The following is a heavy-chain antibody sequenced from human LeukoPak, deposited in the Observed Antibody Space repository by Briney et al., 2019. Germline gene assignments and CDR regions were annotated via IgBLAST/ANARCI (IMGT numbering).Heavy chain of an antibody. CDR1: GGTFSSYA. J-gene: IGHJ5*02. CDR2: IIPIFGTA. D-gene: IGHD3-22*01. V-gene: IGHV1-69*05. CDR3: AGDIRLDSSGIGNWFDP. Sequence: ASVKVSCKASGGTFSSYAISWVRQAPGQGLEWMGGIIPIFGTANYAQKFQGRVTITTDESTSTAYMELSSLRSEDTAVYYCAGDIRLDSSGIGNWFDPWGQGTLVTVSS.